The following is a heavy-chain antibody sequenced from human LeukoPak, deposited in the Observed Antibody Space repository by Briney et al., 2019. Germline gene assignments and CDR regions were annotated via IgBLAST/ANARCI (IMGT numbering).Heavy chain of an antibody. CDR2: ISYSGST. V-gene: IGHV4-39*01. CDR1: GGSISSSSYY. CDR3: ARLYYDSSGYYQICYFDY. D-gene: IGHD3-22*01. Sequence: SETLSLTCTVSGGSISSSSYYWGWIRQPPGKGLEWIGSISYSGSTYYNPSLKSRVTISVDTSKNQFSLNLSSVTAADTAVYYCARLYYDSSGYYQICYFDYWGQGTLVTVSS. J-gene: IGHJ4*02.